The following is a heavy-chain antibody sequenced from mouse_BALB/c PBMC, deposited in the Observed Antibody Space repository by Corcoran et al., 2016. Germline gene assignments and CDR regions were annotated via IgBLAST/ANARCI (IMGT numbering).Heavy chain of an antibody. CDR1: GCTFSNYG. CDR2: INTYTGEP. D-gene: IGHD6-1*01. V-gene: IGHV9-3-1*01. J-gene: IGHJ4*01. Sequence: QIQLVQSGPELKKPGETVKISCKASGCTFSNYGMNWVKQAPGKGLKWMGWINTYTGEPTYADDFKGRFAFSLETSASNAYLQINNLKNEDTATYFCARAPLHYYAMDYWGQGTSVTVSS. CDR3: ARAPLHYYAMDY.